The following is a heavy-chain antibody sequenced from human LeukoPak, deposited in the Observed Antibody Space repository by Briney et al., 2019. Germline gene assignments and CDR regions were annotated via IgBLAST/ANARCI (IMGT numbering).Heavy chain of an antibody. Sequence: SETLSLTCTVSGGSIRSTNYYWGWIRQPPGKGLEWIGSAYSSGSTSYNPSLKSRVTISVDTSNNQCSLKLSSVTAADTAVYYCARLGYSYGRTFDYWGQGTLVTVSS. V-gene: IGHV4-39*01. CDR3: ARLGYSYGRTFDY. CDR2: AYSSGST. CDR1: GGSIRSTNYY. J-gene: IGHJ4*02. D-gene: IGHD5-18*01.